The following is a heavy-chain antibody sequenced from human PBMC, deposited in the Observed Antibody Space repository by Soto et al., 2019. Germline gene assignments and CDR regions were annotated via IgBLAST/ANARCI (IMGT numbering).Heavy chain of an antibody. CDR2: IYYSGST. CDR3: ARLGVRDAFDI. CDR1: GGSISSYY. Sequence: PSESLSLTCTVSGGSISSYYWSWIRQPPGKGLEWIGYIYYSGSTNYNPSLKSRVTISVDTSKNQFSLKLSSVTAADTAVYYCARLGVRDAFDIWGQGTMVTVSS. J-gene: IGHJ3*02. V-gene: IGHV4-59*08. D-gene: IGHD3-10*01.